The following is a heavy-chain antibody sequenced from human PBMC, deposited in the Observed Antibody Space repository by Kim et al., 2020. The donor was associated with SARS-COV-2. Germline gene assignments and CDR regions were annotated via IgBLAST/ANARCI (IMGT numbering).Heavy chain of an antibody. V-gene: IGHV4-4*02. D-gene: IGHD3-10*01. J-gene: IGHJ5*02. CDR3: ASDVIRVRGVIRYNWFDP. CDR2: IYHSGST. CDR1: GGSISSSNW. Sequence: SETLSLTCAVSGGSISSSNWWSWVRQPPGKGLEWIGEIYHSGSTNYNPSLKSRVTISVDKSKNEFSLKLSSVTAADTAVYYCASDVIRVRGVIRYNWFDPWGQGTLVTVSS.